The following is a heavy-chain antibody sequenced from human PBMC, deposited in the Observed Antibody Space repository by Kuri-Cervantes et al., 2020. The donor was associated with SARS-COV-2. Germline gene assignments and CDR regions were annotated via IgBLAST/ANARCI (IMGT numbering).Heavy chain of an antibody. CDR3: TRVRSWDEYFDY. CDR2: IKQDGSEK. D-gene: IGHD6-13*01. J-gene: IGHJ4*02. V-gene: IGHV3-7*01. CDR1: GFTFSSYA. Sequence: GESLKISCAASGFTFSSYAMSWVRQAPGKGLEWVANIKQDGSEKYYVDSVKGRFTISRDNAKNSLYLQMNSLRAEDTAVYYCTRVRSWDEYFDYWGQGTLGTVSS.